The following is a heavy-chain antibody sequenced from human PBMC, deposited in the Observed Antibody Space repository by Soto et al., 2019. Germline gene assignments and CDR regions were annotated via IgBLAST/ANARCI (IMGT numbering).Heavy chain of an antibody. Sequence: VQLVESGGGLVKPGGSLRLSCAASGFTFSSYSMNWVRQAPGKGLEWVSSISSSSSYIYYADSVKGRFTISRDNAKNSLYLQMNSLRAEDTAVYYCARDDYYDSSGYYFFPNYYYGMDVWGQGTTVTVSS. J-gene: IGHJ6*02. V-gene: IGHV3-21*01. D-gene: IGHD3-22*01. CDR1: GFTFSSYS. CDR2: ISSSSSYI. CDR3: ARDDYYDSSGYYFFPNYYYGMDV.